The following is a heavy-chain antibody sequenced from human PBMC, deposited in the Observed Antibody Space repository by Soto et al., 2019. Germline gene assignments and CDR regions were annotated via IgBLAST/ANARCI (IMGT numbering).Heavy chain of an antibody. J-gene: IGHJ2*01. D-gene: IGHD2-2*01. CDR2: IIPIFGTA. V-gene: IGHV1-69*01. CDR3: ARDCSSTSCRKGYWYFDL. CDR1: GGTFSSYA. Sequence: QVQLVQSGAEVKKPGSSVKVSCKASGGTFSSYAISWVRQAPGQGLEWMGGIIPIFGTANYAQKFQGRVTITADESTSTAYMERSSLRSEDTAVYYCARDCSSTSCRKGYWYFDLWGRGTLVTVSS.